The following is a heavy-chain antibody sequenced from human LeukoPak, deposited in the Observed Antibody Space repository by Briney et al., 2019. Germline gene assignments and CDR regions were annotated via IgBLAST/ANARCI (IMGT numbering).Heavy chain of an antibody. CDR3: VSPWPYSGYAYYFDY. J-gene: IGHJ4*02. CDR2: INPNSGDT. D-gene: IGHD5-12*01. CDR1: GYTFTGYY. Sequence: ASVKDSCKASGYTFTGYYMHWVRQAPGQGLEWMGWINPNSGDTDYAQKFQGRVTMTRDTSINTAYMELSRLRSDDTAVYYCVSPWPYSGYAYYFDYWGQGTLVTASS. V-gene: IGHV1-2*02.